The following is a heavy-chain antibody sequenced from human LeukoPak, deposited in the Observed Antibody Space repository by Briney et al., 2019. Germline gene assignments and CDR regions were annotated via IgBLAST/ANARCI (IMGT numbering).Heavy chain of an antibody. CDR1: GFTFDDYA. J-gene: IGHJ3*01. CDR2: ISWNSGSI. D-gene: IGHD3-22*01. Sequence: GRSLRLSCAASGFTFDDYAMHWVRQAPGKGLEWVSGISWNSGSIGHADSVKGRFTISRDNAKNSLYLQMNSLRAEDTAVYYCAKEGYYDSSGELSWGQGTMVTVSS. V-gene: IGHV3-9*01. CDR3: AKEGYYDSSGELS.